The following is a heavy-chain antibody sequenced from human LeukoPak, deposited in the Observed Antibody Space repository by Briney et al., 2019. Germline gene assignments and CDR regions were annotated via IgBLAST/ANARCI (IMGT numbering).Heavy chain of an antibody. V-gene: IGHV3-30-3*01. J-gene: IGHJ4*02. CDR3: AREMVVPAATSYFDY. Sequence: AGGSLRLSCAASGFTFSSYAMHWVRQAPGKGLEWVAVISYDGSNKYYADSVKGRFTISRDNSKNTLYLQMNSLRAEDTAVYYCAREMVVPAATSYFDYWGQGTLVTVSS. CDR2: ISYDGSNK. CDR1: GFTFSSYA. D-gene: IGHD2-2*01.